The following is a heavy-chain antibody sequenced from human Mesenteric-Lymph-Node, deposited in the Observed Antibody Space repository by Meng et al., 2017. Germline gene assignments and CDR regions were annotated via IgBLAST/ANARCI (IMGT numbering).Heavy chain of an antibody. J-gene: IGHJ4*02. V-gene: IGHV1-2*02. CDR1: GYTFIDYY. D-gene: IGHD5-18*01. CDR3: ARGGPYTYGAIDF. CDR2: IVPKTGAT. Sequence: ASVKVSCKASGYTFIDYYFHWVRQAPGQGLEWMGWIVPKTGATSYARKFQGRVTMTADTSISSGYMELSGLTSDDTAVYHCARGGPYTYGAIDFWGQGTLVTVSS.